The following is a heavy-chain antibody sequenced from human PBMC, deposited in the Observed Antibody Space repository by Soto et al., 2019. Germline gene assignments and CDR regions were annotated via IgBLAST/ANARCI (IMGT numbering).Heavy chain of an antibody. V-gene: IGHV3-33*01. Sequence: QVQLVESGGGVVQPGRSLRLSCAASGFTFSSYGMHWVRQAPGKGLEWVAVIWYDGSNKYYADSVKGRFTISRDNSKNTLYLQMNSLRAEDTAVYYCARGRVAAAGTPYWGQGTLVTVSS. CDR1: GFTFSSYG. J-gene: IGHJ4*02. CDR3: ARGRVAAAGTPY. CDR2: IWYDGSNK. D-gene: IGHD6-13*01.